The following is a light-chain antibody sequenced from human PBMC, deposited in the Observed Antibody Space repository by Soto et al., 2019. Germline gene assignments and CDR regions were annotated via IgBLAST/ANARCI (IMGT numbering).Light chain of an antibody. CDR2: ATS. J-gene: IGKJ4*01. Sequence: DIQMTQSPSSLSASVGDRLTITCRASQSISRYLNLYQHKPGKAPKLLIYATSSLQSGVPSRFSGSGSGTDFTLTISSLQPEDFANYYCHQTYSIPLTFGGGTKVEI. CDR3: HQTYSIPLT. CDR1: QSISRY. V-gene: IGKV1-39*01.